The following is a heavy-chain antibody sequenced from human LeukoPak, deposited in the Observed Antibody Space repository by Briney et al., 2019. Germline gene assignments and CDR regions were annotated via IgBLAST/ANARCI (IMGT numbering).Heavy chain of an antibody. J-gene: IGHJ4*02. D-gene: IGHD6-19*01. CDR1: GFTFSSYE. Sequence: PGGSLRLSCAASGFTFSSYEMNWVRQASGKGLEWVSYISSSGSTIYYADSVKGRFTISRDNAKNSLYLQMNSLRAEDTAVYYCARDKQWLVFDYWGQGTLVTVSS. CDR2: ISSSGSTI. V-gene: IGHV3-48*03. CDR3: ARDKQWLVFDY.